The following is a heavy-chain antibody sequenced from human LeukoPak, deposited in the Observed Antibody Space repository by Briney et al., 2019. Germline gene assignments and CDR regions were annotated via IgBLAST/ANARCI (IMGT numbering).Heavy chain of an antibody. CDR2: ISGGGRSA. J-gene: IGHJ4*02. CDR1: GFTFSTCA. CDR3: ARERYFDY. V-gene: IGHV3-23*01. Sequence: GGSLRLSCAASGFTFSTCAMSWVRQAPGKGLEWVSTISGGGRSADYADSVKGQFTISRDNSKNTLYLQMNSLRAEDTAVYYCARERYFDYWGQGTLVTVSS.